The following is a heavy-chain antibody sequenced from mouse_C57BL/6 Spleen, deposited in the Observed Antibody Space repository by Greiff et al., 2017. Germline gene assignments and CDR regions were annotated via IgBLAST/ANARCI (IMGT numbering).Heavy chain of an antibody. CDR2: IDPSDSYT. Sequence: QVQLQQPGAELVRPGTSVKLSCKASGYTFTSYWMHWVKQRPGQGLEWIGVIDPSDSYTNYNQKFKGKATLTVDTSSSTAYMQLRSLTSEDSAVYYCARRGYVYAMDYWGQGTSVTVSS. J-gene: IGHJ4*01. CDR3: ARRGYVYAMDY. CDR1: GYTFTSYW. V-gene: IGHV1-59*01. D-gene: IGHD2-2*01.